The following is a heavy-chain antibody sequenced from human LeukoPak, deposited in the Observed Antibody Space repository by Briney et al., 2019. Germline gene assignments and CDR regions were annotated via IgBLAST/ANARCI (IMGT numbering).Heavy chain of an antibody. CDR3: ARNPVDHYYYYMDV. V-gene: IGHV3-74*01. CDR1: GFPFRSYW. Sequence: SGVSLRLSCAASGFPFRSYWMHWVRQAPGRGLVWVSRLNSDGSSTRYADSVKGRFTISRDNAKNTLYLQMNSLRAEDTAVYYCARNPVDHYYYYMDVWGKGTTVTISS. CDR2: LNSDGSST. J-gene: IGHJ6*03. D-gene: IGHD6-19*01.